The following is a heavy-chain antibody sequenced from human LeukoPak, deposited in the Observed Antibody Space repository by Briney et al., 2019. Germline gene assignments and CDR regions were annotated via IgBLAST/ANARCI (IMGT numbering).Heavy chain of an antibody. Sequence: GGSLRLSCAASGFTFSSYGMSWVRQAPGKGLEWVSTISGGGGSTYYADSVKGRFTISRDNSKNTLYLQMNSLRAEDTAVYYCAKESGGYSSGWYRYYFDYWGQGTLVTVSS. D-gene: IGHD6-19*01. CDR3: AKESGGYSSGWYRYYFDY. V-gene: IGHV3-23*01. J-gene: IGHJ4*02. CDR1: GFTFSSYG. CDR2: ISGGGGST.